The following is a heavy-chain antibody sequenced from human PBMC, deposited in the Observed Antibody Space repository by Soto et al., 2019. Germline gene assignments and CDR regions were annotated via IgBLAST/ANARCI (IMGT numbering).Heavy chain of an antibody. Sequence: QVQLQESGPGLVKPSETLSLTCTVSGGSITDYSWVWIRQPAGKGLEWIGRIFSSGSTNYNPSLKGRITMSLDTSKNQFALKLNSATATDTAVYFCARDQGVVVTADNWFDPWVQGILVTVSS. D-gene: IGHD2-21*02. J-gene: IGHJ5*02. CDR2: IFSSGST. CDR3: ARDQGVVVTADNWFDP. V-gene: IGHV4-4*07. CDR1: GGSITDYS.